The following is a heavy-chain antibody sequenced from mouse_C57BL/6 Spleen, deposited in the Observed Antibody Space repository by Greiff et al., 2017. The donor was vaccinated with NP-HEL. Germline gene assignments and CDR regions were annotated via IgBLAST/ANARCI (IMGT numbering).Heavy chain of an antibody. CDR3: ARDHYYGSSYWYFDV. CDR2: ISSGSSTI. D-gene: IGHD1-1*01. Sequence: EVKLVESGGGLVKPGGSLKLSCAASGFTFSDYGMHWVRQAPEKGLEWVAYISSGSSTIYYADTVKGRFTISRGNAKNTLFLQMTSLRSEDTAMYYCARDHYYGSSYWYFDVWGTGTTVTVSS. J-gene: IGHJ1*03. V-gene: IGHV5-17*01. CDR1: GFTFSDYG.